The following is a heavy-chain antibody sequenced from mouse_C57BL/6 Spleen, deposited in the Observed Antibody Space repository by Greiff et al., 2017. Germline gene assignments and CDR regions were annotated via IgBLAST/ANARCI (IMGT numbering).Heavy chain of an antibody. CDR2: IWSGGST. CDR1: GFSLTSYG. J-gene: IGHJ2*01. V-gene: IGHV2-2*01. CDR3: ARKIQDGYFDY. Sequence: VQLQQSGPGLVQPSQSLSITCTVSGFSLTSYGVHWVRQSPGKGLEWLGVIWSGGSTDYNAAFISRLSISKDNSKGQVFFKMNSLQADDTAIYYCARKIQDGYFDYWGQGTTLTVSS.